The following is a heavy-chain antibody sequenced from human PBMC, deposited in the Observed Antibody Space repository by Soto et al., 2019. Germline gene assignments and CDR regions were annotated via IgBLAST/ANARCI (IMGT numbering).Heavy chain of an antibody. CDR3: ARGWGRIFDY. D-gene: IGHD7-27*01. Sequence: QVQLQQWGAGLLKPSETLSLTCAVYGGSFSGYYWNWIRQPPGKGLEWIGEINHSGSTNYNPSLTRRVTLSVDTSKTLFSRTLSSVTAAATAVYYCARGWGRIFDYWGQGTLVTVSS. CDR1: GGSFSGYY. V-gene: IGHV4-34*01. CDR2: INHSGST. J-gene: IGHJ4*02.